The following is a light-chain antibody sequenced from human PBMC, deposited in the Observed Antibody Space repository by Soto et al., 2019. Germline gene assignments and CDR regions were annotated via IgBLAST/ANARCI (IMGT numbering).Light chain of an antibody. Sequence: DIVMTQSPDCLAVSLGERATINCKSSQSVLYSSNNKNYLTWYQQKPGQPPKLLISWASTRESGVPERFSGSGSGTDFTLTISSLQDEDVAVYYCQQYYDSPLTFGGGTKVEIK. CDR3: QQYYDSPLT. J-gene: IGKJ4*01. V-gene: IGKV4-1*01. CDR1: QSVLYSSNNKNY. CDR2: WAS.